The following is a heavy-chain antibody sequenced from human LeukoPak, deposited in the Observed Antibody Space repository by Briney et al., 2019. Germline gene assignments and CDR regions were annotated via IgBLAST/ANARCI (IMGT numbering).Heavy chain of an antibody. CDR3: ARESYSGYGSFDY. CDR1: GYTFTGHY. D-gene: IGHD5-12*01. J-gene: IGHJ4*02. CDR2: INPNSGGT. V-gene: IGHV1-2*02. Sequence: GASVKVSCKASGYTFTGHYMHWVRQAPGQGLEWMGWINPNSGGTNYAQKFQGRVTMTRDTSISTAYMELSRLRSDDTAVYYCARESYSGYGSFDYWGQGTLVTVSS.